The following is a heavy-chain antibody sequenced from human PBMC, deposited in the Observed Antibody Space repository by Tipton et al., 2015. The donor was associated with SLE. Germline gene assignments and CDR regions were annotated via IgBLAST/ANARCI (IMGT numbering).Heavy chain of an antibody. CDR2: IYYSGST. CDR1: GGSISSGSYY. Sequence: GLVKPSQTLSLTCTVSGGSISSGSYYWGWIRQPPGKGLEWIGSIYYSGSTYYNPSLKSRVTISVDTSKNQFSLKLSSVTAADTAVYYCAGLRAAGHWYFDLWGRGTLVTVSS. D-gene: IGHD6-25*01. V-gene: IGHV4-39*07. J-gene: IGHJ2*01. CDR3: AGLRAAGHWYFDL.